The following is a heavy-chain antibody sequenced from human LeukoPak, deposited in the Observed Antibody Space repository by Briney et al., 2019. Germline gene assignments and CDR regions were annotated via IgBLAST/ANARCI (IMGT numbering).Heavy chain of an antibody. CDR2: IYGNSGDT. J-gene: IGHJ1*01. CDR3: VRVAVTGIAYFQY. V-gene: IGHV1-2*02. Sequence: ASVKVSCKASGYTFTAYYLHWWRQAPGQGLEWMGWIYGNSGDTNYAQQSQGRVTMTRDTSISTAYMELIRQTSNDTAVYYCVRVAVTGIAYFQYWGQGTLVTVPS. D-gene: IGHD6-19*01. CDR1: GYTFTAYY.